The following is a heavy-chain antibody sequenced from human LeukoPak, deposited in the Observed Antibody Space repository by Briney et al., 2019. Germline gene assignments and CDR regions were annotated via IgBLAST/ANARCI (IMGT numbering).Heavy chain of an antibody. J-gene: IGHJ1*01. Sequence: GASVKVSCKASGYTFTSYAMNWVRQAPGQGLEWMGWITTNTGNPTYAQGFTGRFVFSLDTSVSTAYLQISSLKAEDTAVYYCARGPCMTMVRGVIGDFQYGCQGTRVTVSS. CDR1: GYTFTSYA. CDR3: ARGPCMTMVRGVIGDFQY. CDR2: ITTNTGNP. D-gene: IGHD3-10*01. V-gene: IGHV7-4-1*02.